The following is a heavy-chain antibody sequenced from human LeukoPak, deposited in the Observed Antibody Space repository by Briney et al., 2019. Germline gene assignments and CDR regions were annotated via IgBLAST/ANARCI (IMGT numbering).Heavy chain of an antibody. D-gene: IGHD4-17*01. V-gene: IGHV3-23*01. Sequence: PGGSLRLSCAASGFTFSSYAMSWVRQAPGKGLEWVSAISGSGGSTYCADSVKGRFTISRDNSKNTLYLQMNSLRAEDTAVYYCAKDRHDYGDYGPLDYWGQGTLVTVSS. CDR1: GFTFSSYA. J-gene: IGHJ4*02. CDR3: AKDRHDYGDYGPLDY. CDR2: ISGSGGST.